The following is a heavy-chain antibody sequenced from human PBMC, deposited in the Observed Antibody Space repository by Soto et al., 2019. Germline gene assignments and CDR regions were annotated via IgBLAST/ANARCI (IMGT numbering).Heavy chain of an antibody. D-gene: IGHD3-10*01. CDR1: GFTLRTYS. CDR2: ISGSSNTI. CDR3: ARGFDLQYGMDV. Sequence: GGSMELSSAASGFTLRTYSLNWVRQAPRKGLEWLSYISGSSNTIYYADSVKGRFTISRDNAKNSLYLQMNSLRDEDTAVYFCARGFDLQYGMDVWGQGTTVTVSS. V-gene: IGHV3-48*02. J-gene: IGHJ6*02.